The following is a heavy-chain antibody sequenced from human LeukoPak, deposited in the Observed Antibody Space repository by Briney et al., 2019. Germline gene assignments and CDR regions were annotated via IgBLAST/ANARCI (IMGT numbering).Heavy chain of an antibody. V-gene: IGHV3-30*18. D-gene: IGHD6-19*01. Sequence: GRSLGLSCAASGFTFSSYGMHWVRQAPGKGLEWVAVISYDGSNKYYADSVKGRFTISRDNSKNTLYLQMNSLRAVDTAVYYCAKDGGWAFDYWGQGTLVTVSS. CDR1: GFTFSSYG. CDR2: ISYDGSNK. CDR3: AKDGGWAFDY. J-gene: IGHJ4*02.